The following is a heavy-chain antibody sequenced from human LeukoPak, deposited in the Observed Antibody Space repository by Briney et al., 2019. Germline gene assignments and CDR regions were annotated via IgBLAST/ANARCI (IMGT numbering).Heavy chain of an antibody. J-gene: IGHJ4*02. CDR3: ARDSTVTTSPYFDY. CDR1: GFTFSSYS. V-gene: IGHV3-48*02. Sequence: GGSLRLSCAASGFTFSSYSMNWVRQAPGKGLEWVSYISSSSSTIYYADSVKGRFTTSRDNAKNSLYLQMNSLRDEDTAVYYCARDSTVTTSPYFDYWGQGTLVTVSS. D-gene: IGHD4-17*01. CDR2: ISSSSSTI.